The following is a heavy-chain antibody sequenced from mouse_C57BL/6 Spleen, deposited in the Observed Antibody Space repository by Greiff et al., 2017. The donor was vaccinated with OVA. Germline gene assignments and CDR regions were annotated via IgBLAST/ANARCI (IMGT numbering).Heavy chain of an antibody. J-gene: IGHJ2*01. V-gene: IGHV1-76*01. CDR2: IYPGSGNT. CDR1: GYTFTDYY. D-gene: IGHD3-2*02. Sequence: QVQLQQSGAELVRPGASVKLSCKASGYTFTDYYINWVKQRPGQGLEWIARIYPGSGNTYYNEKFKGKATLTAEKSSSTAYMQLSSLTSEDSAVYFCARLERQDSSGFDDWGQGTTLTVSS. CDR3: ARLERQDSSGFDD.